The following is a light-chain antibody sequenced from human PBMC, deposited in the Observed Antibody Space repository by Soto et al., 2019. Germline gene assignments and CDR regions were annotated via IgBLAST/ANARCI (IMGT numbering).Light chain of an antibody. J-gene: IGKJ1*01. Sequence: EIVMTQSPATLSVSPGDRATLSCRASQSVSSNLAWYQQKPGQAPRLLIYGASSRATGIPDRFSGSESGTDFTLTISRLEPEDFAVYYCQQYGSSPRTFGQGTKVDIK. CDR3: QQYGSSPRT. CDR1: QSVSSN. V-gene: IGKV3-20*01. CDR2: GAS.